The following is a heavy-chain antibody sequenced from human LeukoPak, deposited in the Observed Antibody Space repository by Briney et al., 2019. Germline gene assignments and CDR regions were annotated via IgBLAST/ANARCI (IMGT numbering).Heavy chain of an antibody. D-gene: IGHD3-9*01. J-gene: IGHJ4*02. CDR2: IKQDGSEK. CDR3: ARERPYFYKGSTGDYKAFDN. Sequence: PGGSLRLSCAASGFTFSDYYMNWIRQAPGKGLEGVANIKQDGSEKYYVDSLRGRITISRDNAKNSLYLQMNSLRAEDTAVYFCARERPYFYKGSTGDYKAFDNWGQGTLVTVSS. V-gene: IGHV3-7*01. CDR1: GFTFSDYY.